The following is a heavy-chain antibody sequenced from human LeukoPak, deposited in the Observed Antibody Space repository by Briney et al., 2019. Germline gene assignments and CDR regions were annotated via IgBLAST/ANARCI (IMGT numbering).Heavy chain of an antibody. CDR2: INSRSTHT. J-gene: IGHJ4*02. V-gene: IGHV3-21*01. CDR3: ARGGGSYSY. Sequence: GGSLRLSCAASGFTFSAYSMNWVRQAPGKGLEWVSSINSRSTHTAYADSVKGRFTISRDNGNNSLFLQMNSLGVDDTAIYFCARGGGSYSYWGQGVRVTVSS. CDR1: GFTFSAYS. D-gene: IGHD1-26*01.